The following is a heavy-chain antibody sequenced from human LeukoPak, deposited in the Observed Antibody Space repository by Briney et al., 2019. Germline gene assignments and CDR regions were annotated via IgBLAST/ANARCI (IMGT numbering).Heavy chain of an antibody. V-gene: IGHV1-69*13. CDR1: GGTLSSYA. D-gene: IGHD2-2*01. Sequence: SVNVSCKASGGTLSSYAISGVRQAPGQGLEWMGGIIPIFGTANYAQKFQGRVTITADESTSTAYMELSSLRSEDTAVYYCARALKDIVVVPAAIGVYYYYGMDVWGKGTTVTVSS. CDR3: ARALKDIVVVPAAIGVYYYYGMDV. J-gene: IGHJ6*04. CDR2: IIPIFGTA.